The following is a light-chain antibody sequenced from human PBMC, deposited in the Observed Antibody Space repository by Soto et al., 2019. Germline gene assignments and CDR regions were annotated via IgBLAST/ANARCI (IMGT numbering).Light chain of an antibody. CDR1: QSVSSS. CDR3: EEYCGSPRT. J-gene: IGKJ1*01. CDR2: GAS. Sequence: EIVLTQSPGTLSLSPGEGATLSCRASQSVSSSLAWYQQKRGQAPRLLIHGASSRATGIPDRFRGSESGTDFNLTISRLEPEDFAVYYCEEYCGSPRTFGQGTKVEVK. V-gene: IGKV3-20*01.